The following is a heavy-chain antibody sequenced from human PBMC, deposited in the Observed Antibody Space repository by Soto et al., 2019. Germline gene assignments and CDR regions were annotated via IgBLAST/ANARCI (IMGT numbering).Heavy chain of an antibody. CDR1: GLSFTNTW. V-gene: IGHV3-15*07. Sequence: EVQLVESGGGLITPGGSLRLSCAVSGLSFTNTWMHWVRQVPGKGLEWVGRIKTKTDGGTTDCAAPVKGRFTISREDSKNTLYLQMNRLKTEDTAVYYCTTGQSYWGQGTLVTVSS. CDR2: IKTKTDGGTT. J-gene: IGHJ4*02. CDR3: TTGQSY.